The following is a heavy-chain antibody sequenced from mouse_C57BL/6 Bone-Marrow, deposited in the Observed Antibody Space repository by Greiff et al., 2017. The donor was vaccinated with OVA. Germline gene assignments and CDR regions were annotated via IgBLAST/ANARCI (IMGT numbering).Heavy chain of an antibody. Sequence: VKLVVSGPELVKPGASVKISCKASGYTFTDYYINWVKQRPGQGLEWIGWIFPGSGSTYYNEKFKGKATLTVDKSSNTAYMLLSSLTTEDSAVYLCDRGYGSPSYWYFDVWGTGTTVTVSS. CDR1: GYTFTDYY. J-gene: IGHJ1*03. CDR3: DRGYGSPSYWYFDV. D-gene: IGHD1-1*01. CDR2: IFPGSGST. V-gene: IGHV1-75*01.